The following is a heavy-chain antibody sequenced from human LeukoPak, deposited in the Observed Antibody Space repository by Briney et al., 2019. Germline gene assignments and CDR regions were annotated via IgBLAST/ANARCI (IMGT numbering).Heavy chain of an antibody. D-gene: IGHD5-24*01. V-gene: IGHV4-30-2*01. CDR1: GGSISSGTYH. CDR3: ARDYGLGAFDI. CDR2: IYQSGST. J-gene: IGHJ3*02. Sequence: SETLSLTCTVSGGSISSGTYHWSWIRQPPGKGLEWIGYIYQSGSTYYNPSLKSRVTISVDTSKNQFSLKLSSVTAADTAVYYCARDYGLGAFDIWGQGTMVTVSS.